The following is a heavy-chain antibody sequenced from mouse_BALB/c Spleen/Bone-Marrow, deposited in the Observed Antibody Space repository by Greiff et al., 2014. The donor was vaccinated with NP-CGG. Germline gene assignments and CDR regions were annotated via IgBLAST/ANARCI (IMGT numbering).Heavy chain of an antibody. Sequence: VKLMESGAELVRPGSSVKISCKASGYAFSSYWMNWVKQRPGQGLEWIGQIYPGDGDTNYNGKFKGKATLTADKSSSTAYMQLSSLTSEDSAVYFCARGVPMDYWGQGTSLTVSS. CDR1: GYAFSSYW. CDR2: IYPGDGDT. CDR3: ARGVPMDY. V-gene: IGHV1-80*01. J-gene: IGHJ4*01.